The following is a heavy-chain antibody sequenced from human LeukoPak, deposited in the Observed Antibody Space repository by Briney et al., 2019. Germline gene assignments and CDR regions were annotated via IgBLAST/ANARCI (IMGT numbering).Heavy chain of an antibody. Sequence: GGSLRLSCAASGFTFSSYAMSWVRQAPGKGLEWVSAIVGSGDSTFYADSVKGRFTISRDNSRNTLYLQMNSLRAEDTALYSCAKDLNKILRYFDWLSPLDYWGQGTLVTVSS. CDR3: AKDLNKILRYFDWLSPLDY. D-gene: IGHD3-9*01. V-gene: IGHV3-23*01. J-gene: IGHJ4*02. CDR1: GFTFSSYA. CDR2: IVGSGDST.